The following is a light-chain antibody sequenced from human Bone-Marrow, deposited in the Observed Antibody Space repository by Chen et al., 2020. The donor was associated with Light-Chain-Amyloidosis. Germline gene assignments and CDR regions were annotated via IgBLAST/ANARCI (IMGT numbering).Light chain of an antibody. J-gene: IGLJ3*02. Sequence: QSVLTQPPSVSGTPGQRVTISCSGSNSNIGNNAVNWYQQQYPVTAPKLLIYSHKQRPSGVPDRFAGSMFGTAASLASSGLRPEDEAEYYCATWDDSMNGVMFGGGTKLTVL. CDR3: ATWDDSMNGVM. V-gene: IGLV1-44*01. CDR1: NSNIGNNA. CDR2: SHK.